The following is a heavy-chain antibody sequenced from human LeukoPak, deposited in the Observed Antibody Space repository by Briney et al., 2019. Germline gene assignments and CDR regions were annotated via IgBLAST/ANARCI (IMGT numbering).Heavy chain of an antibody. CDR1: GGSISSSSYY. CDR3: ARDQDIVGAPFDY. D-gene: IGHD1-26*01. V-gene: IGHV4-39*07. CDR2: IYYSGST. Sequence: PSQTLSLTCTVSGGSISSSSYYWGWIRQPPGKGLEWIGSIYYSGSTYYNPSLKSRVTISVDTSKNQFSLKLSSVTAADTAVYYCARDQDIVGAPFDYWGQGTLVTVSS. J-gene: IGHJ4*02.